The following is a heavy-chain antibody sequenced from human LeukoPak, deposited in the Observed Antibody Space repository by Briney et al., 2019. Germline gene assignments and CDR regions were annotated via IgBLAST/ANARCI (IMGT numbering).Heavy chain of an antibody. Sequence: PSETLSLTCTVSGGSISSGGYYWSWIRQHPGKGLEWIGYIYYSGSTYYNPSLKSRVTISVDTSKNQFSLKLSSVTAADTAVYYCARGPRSYDILTGYYIGPPASFDYWGQGTLVTVSS. CDR2: IYYSGST. V-gene: IGHV4-31*03. CDR1: GGSISSGGYY. J-gene: IGHJ4*02. D-gene: IGHD3-9*01. CDR3: ARGPRSYDILTGYYIGPPASFDY.